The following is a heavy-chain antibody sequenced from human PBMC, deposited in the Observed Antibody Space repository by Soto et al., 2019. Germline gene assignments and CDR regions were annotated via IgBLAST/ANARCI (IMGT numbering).Heavy chain of an antibody. CDR3: ARDQLEAYDILTFNWFDP. Sequence: GGSLRLSCAASGFTFSSYSMNWVRQAPGKGLEWVSSISSSSSYIYYADSVKGRFTISRDDAKNSLYLQMNSLRAEDTAVYYCARDQLEAYDILTFNWFDPWGQGTLVTVSS. D-gene: IGHD3-9*01. CDR2: ISSSSSYI. J-gene: IGHJ5*02. CDR1: GFTFSSYS. V-gene: IGHV3-21*01.